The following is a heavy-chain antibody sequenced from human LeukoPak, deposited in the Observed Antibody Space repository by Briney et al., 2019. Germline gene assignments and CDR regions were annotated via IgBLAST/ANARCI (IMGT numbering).Heavy chain of an antibody. V-gene: IGHV3-74*01. CDR2: INNDGSRT. D-gene: IGHD3-10*01. Sequence: EGSLRLSCAASGFTFSTYWMHWVRQVPGKGLVWVSRINNDGSRTTYADSVKGRFTIYRDNSKNTLFLQMNSLRAEDTAVYYCARDNYYGSGGEMEDGFDIWGQGTMVTVSS. CDR1: GFTFSTYW. CDR3: ARDNYYGSGGEMEDGFDI. J-gene: IGHJ3*02.